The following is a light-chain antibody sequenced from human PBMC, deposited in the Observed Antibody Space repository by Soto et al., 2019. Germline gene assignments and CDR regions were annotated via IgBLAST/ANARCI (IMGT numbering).Light chain of an antibody. J-gene: IGKJ1*01. CDR2: GAF. Sequence: DIQMTQSPVSLSASVGDRVTIACRASQSISIFINWYQQKPGRAPKLLIFGAFTLKSGVPSRFSGSGSGTNFTFSISSVQREDFATYFCQQSHSLPWTFGQGTKVDVK. CDR3: QQSHSLPWT. V-gene: IGKV1-39*01. CDR1: QSISIF.